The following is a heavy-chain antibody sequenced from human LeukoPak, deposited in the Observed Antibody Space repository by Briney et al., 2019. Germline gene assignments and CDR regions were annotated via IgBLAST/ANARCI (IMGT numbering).Heavy chain of an antibody. CDR2: IYYSGST. CDR1: GGSISSYY. CDR3: ARVFVDIVATVPRYYFDY. D-gene: IGHD5-12*01. V-gene: IGHV4-59*01. Sequence: PSDTLSLTCTISGGSISSYYWSWIRQPRGKGLEWIGYIYYSGSTNYNPSLKSRVTISVDTSKNQFSLKLSSVTAADTAVYYCARVFVDIVATVPRYYFDYWGQGTLVTVSS. J-gene: IGHJ4*02.